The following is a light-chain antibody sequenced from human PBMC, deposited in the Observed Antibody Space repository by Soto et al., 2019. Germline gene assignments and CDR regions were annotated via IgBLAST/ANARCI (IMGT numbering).Light chain of an antibody. Sequence: EILMTQSPATLSVSPGESATLSCRASHRVSSYLAWYQQKPGQAPRLLIYGASTRATGIPARFSGSGSGTVFTLTISSLQSEDFAVYFCQQYNNWPITFGGGTKVEIK. CDR1: HRVSSY. J-gene: IGKJ4*01. CDR2: GAS. CDR3: QQYNNWPIT. V-gene: IGKV3-15*01.